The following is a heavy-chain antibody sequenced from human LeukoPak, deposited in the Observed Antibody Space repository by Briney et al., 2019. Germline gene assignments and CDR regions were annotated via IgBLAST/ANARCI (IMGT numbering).Heavy chain of an antibody. CDR1: GHTFTHYC. CDR2: INPNSGGT. D-gene: IGHD6-6*01. CDR3: TRGLSIATRPAYYFDY. Sequence: GASVKVSCKASGHTFTHYCMHWVRQAPGQGFEWMGWINPNSGGTNYAQKFQGRVTMTRDTSISTAYMELTSLRSDDTAVYYCTRGLSIATRPAYYFDYWGQGTLVTVSS. V-gene: IGHV1-2*02. J-gene: IGHJ4*02.